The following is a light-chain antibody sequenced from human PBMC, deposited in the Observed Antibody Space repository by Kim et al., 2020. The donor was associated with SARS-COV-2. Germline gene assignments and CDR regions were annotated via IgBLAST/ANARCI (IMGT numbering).Light chain of an antibody. V-gene: IGKV3D-15*01. CDR1: QSVRSS. CDR3: QQYYTWSALT. Sequence: SPGERATRSCRASQSVRSSLAWYQQRPGQAPRLRIYDASIRATGVPARFTGSGSGTEFTLTISSLQSEEFAVYFCQQYYTWSALTFGGGTKVDIK. J-gene: IGKJ4*01. CDR2: DAS.